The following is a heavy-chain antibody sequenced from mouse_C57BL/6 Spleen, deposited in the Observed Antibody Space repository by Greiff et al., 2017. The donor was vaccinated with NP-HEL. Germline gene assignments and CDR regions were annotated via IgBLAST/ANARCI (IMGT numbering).Heavy chain of an antibody. V-gene: IGHV1-5*01. CDR1: GYTFTSYW. D-gene: IGHD1-1*01. CDR3: TNGPKFYGSSYGYFDV. J-gene: IGHJ1*03. CDR2: IYPGNSDT. Sequence: VQLQQSGTVLARPGASVKMSCKTSGYTFTSYWMHWVKQRPGQGLEWIGAIYPGNSDTSYNQKFKGKAKLTAVTSASTAYMELSSLTNEDSAVYYCTNGPKFYGSSYGYFDVWGTGTTVTVSS.